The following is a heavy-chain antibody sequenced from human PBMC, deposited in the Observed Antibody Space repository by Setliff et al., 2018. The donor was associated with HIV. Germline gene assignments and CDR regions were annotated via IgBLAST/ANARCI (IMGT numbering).Heavy chain of an antibody. CDR2: IYLGETT. V-gene: IGHV4-59*01. D-gene: IGHD3-9*01. CDR1: GASISSYY. J-gene: IGHJ3*01. Sequence: PSETLSLTCNVSGASISSYYWSWVRQPPGKGLEYIGYIYLGETTNYNPSLKSRATISLDTSKRQFSLHLTSVTAADTAIYYCARDPSQYLDFLFDPQPFNVWGHGTMVTVSS. CDR3: ARDPSQYLDFLFDPQPFNV.